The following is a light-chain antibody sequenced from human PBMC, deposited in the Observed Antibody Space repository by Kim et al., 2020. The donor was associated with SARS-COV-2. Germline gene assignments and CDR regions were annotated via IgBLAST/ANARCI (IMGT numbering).Light chain of an antibody. CDR3: QQTHSFPLT. J-gene: IGKJ4*01. CDR2: EAS. CDR1: EDISSW. V-gene: IGKV1D-12*01. Sequence: SASVGDRVPITCRAGEDISSWLGWYQQKPGKAPKVLIYEASILQSGVPSRLSGGGSGTVFTLTINSLQPEDFATYYCQQTHSFPLTFGGGTKLEI.